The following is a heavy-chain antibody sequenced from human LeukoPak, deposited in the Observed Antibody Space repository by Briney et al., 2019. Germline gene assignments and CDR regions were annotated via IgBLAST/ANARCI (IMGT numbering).Heavy chain of an antibody. CDR1: GFTFSSYG. V-gene: IGHV3-30*18. Sequence: GGSLRLSCAASGFTFSSYGIHWVRQAPGKGLEWVAVISYDGSNKYYADSVKGRFTISRDNSKNTLYLQMNSLRAEDTAVYYCAKGGGYFDYWGQGTLVTVSS. J-gene: IGHJ4*02. CDR3: AKGGGYFDY. CDR2: ISYDGSNK. D-gene: IGHD3-10*01.